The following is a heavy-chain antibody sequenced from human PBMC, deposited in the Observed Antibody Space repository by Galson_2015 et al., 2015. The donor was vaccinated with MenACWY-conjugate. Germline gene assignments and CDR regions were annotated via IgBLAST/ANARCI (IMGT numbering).Heavy chain of an antibody. D-gene: IGHD6-19*01. CDR1: GYTFTSYT. V-gene: IGHV1-3*01. CDR2: IHGANGNT. Sequence: SVKASCKASGYTFTSYTMHWVRQAPGQRLEWMGWIHGANGNTEYSPKFQDRVTITSDTSASAAYMDVSRLRYDDTAIYYCARGYSSGWYGGRFDLWGQGTLVTVS. J-gene: IGHJ4*02. CDR3: ARGYSSGWYGGRFDL.